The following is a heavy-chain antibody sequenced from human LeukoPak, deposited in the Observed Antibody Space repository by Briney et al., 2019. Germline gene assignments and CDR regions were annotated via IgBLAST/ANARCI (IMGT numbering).Heavy chain of an antibody. Sequence: SETLSLTCTVSGGSISNYYWGWIRQPPGKGLEWIGYISDSGSTNYNPSLKSRVTISVETSKNQFSLKLISVTAADTAVYYCARTNRSAGGDRHFDYWGQGTLVTVSS. V-gene: IGHV4-59*12. J-gene: IGHJ4*02. CDR2: ISDSGST. CDR3: ARTNRSAGGDRHFDY. D-gene: IGHD1-14*01. CDR1: GGSISNYY.